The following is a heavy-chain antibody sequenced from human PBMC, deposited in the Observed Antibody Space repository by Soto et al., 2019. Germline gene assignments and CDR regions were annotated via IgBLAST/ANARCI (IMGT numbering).Heavy chain of an antibody. CDR2: IYYSGST. V-gene: IGHV4-39*01. CDR1: GGSISSSSYY. Sequence: PSETLSLTCTVSGGSISSSSYYWGWIRQPPGKGLEWIGSIYYSGSTYYNPSLKSRVTISVDTSKNQFSLKLSSVTAADTAVYYCARQSADAWFDPRGQGTLVTVSS. CDR3: ARQSADAWFDP. J-gene: IGHJ5*02.